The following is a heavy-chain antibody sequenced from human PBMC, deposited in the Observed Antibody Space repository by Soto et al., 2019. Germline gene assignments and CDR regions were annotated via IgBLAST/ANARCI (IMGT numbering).Heavy chain of an antibody. J-gene: IGHJ6*02. CDR1: GYTFTSYG. Sequence: GASVKVSCKASGYTFTSYGISWVRQAPGQGLEWMGWISAYNGNTNYAQKLQGRVTMTTDTSTSTAYMELRSLRSDDTAVYYCARDQDVTGTRGYYYYGMDGWGQGTTVTVSS. CDR2: ISAYNGNT. D-gene: IGHD1-7*01. CDR3: ARDQDVTGTRGYYYYGMDG. V-gene: IGHV1-18*01.